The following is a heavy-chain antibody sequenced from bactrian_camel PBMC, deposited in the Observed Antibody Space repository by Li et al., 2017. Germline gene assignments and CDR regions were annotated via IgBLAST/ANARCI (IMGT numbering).Heavy chain of an antibody. CDR2: IPSAGQI. V-gene: IGHV3S53*01. D-gene: IGHD3*01. CDR3: AAGRAGCPIPPATTYDY. Sequence: HVQLVESGGGSVQAGGSLTLSCEVSGWPVTQWCMAWFRQSSGKEREGVAGIPSAGQITYAEFAKGRFTISQDNAKNTAYLEMNSLKPEDTAMYYCAAGRAGCPIPPATTYDYFAQGTQVTVS. CDR1: GWPVTQWC. J-gene: IGHJ4*01.